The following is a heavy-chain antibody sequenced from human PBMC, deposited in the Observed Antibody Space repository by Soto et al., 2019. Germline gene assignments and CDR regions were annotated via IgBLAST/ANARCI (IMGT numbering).Heavy chain of an antibody. CDR3: ARTLSGTTFVY. D-gene: IGHD3-3*02. V-gene: IGHV2-70*04. CDR2: IDWDDDK. J-gene: IGHJ4*02. Sequence: SGPTLVNPTQTLTLTCTFSGFSLSTSGMRVSWIRQPPGKALEWLARIDWDDDKYYSTSLKTRLTISKDTSKSQVVLTMTSMDPVYRARYYCARTLSGTTFVYWGQGTLDTVSS. CDR1: GFSLSTSGMR.